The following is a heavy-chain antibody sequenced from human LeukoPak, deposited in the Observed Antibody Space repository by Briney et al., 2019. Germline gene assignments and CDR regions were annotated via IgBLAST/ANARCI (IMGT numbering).Heavy chain of an antibody. J-gene: IGHJ4*02. D-gene: IGHD2-15*01. CDR1: GFTFSSYA. Sequence: PGGSLRLSCAASGFTFSSYALSWVRQAPGKGLEWVSAISGSGYSTYFADSVKGRFTISRDNSKNTLYLQLNSLRAEDTAVYYCAKDLCGSSCYYFDYWGQGTLVTVSS. V-gene: IGHV3-23*01. CDR2: ISGSGYST. CDR3: AKDLCGSSCYYFDY.